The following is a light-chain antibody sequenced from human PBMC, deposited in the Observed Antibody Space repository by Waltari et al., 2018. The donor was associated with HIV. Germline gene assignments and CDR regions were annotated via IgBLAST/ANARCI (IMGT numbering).Light chain of an antibody. CDR1: QSLLHSNGYNY. J-gene: IGKJ5*01. V-gene: IGKV2-28*01. CDR2: LGS. Sequence: IVMTQSPLSLPVTPGEPASISCRSSQSLLHSNGYNYLDWYLQKPGQSPQVLMYLGSSRASGVPDRFSGSGSGTDFTLKIIRVEAEDVGLYYCMQALQTPITFGQGTRLEIK. CDR3: MQALQTPIT.